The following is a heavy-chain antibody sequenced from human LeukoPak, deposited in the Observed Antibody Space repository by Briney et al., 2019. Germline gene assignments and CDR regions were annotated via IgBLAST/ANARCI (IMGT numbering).Heavy chain of an antibody. CDR1: GGSISSYY. Sequence: SETLSLTCTVSGGSISSYYWSWIRQPPGKGLEWIGSISYSGTTYYNPSLKSRVSISVDTSKNQFSLKLSSVTAAATAVYYCARHPSVVTRGRTLGGPDAFDIWGQGTMVTVSS. D-gene: IGHD4-23*01. V-gene: IGHV4-59*05. CDR2: ISYSGTT. J-gene: IGHJ3*02. CDR3: ARHPSVVTRGRTLGGPDAFDI.